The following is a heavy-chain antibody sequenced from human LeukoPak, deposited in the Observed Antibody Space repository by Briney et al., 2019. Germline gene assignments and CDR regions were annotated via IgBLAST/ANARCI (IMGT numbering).Heavy chain of an antibody. V-gene: IGHV4-59*02. CDR1: GVSVSSNY. Sequence: PSETLSLTCTVSGVSVSSNYWSWIRQAPGKGLEWIGYMYHTGSGNYNPSLKSRVTISVDTSKNQFSLKLNSVTAADTAVYYCARGGYYTLEYYYYMEVWGKGTTVTVSS. D-gene: IGHD3-3*01. J-gene: IGHJ6*03. CDR2: MYHTGSG. CDR3: ARGGYYTLEYYYYMEV.